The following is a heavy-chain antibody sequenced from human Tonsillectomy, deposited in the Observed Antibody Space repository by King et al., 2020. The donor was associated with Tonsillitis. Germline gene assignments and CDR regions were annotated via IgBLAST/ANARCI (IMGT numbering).Heavy chain of an antibody. CDR3: ARSDPYHFEPSGYVADY. V-gene: IGHV3-49*03. CDR1: GFTFGDYA. J-gene: IGHJ4*02. CDR2: IRSKPIGGIP. D-gene: IGHD3-22*01. Sequence: EVQLVESGGGLVQPGRSLRLSCTASGFTFGDYAVSWFRQAPGKGLEWIVFIRSKPIGGIPENAAPVKGRFTISRDDSKSIAYLQMNSLKTEDTALYYCARSDPYHFEPSGYVADYWGQGTLVTVSS.